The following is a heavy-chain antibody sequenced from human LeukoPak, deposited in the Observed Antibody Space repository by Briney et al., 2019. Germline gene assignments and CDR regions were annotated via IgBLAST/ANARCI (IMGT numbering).Heavy chain of an antibody. J-gene: IGHJ5*02. V-gene: IGHV1-69*05. CDR2: IIPIFGTA. CDR3: ARGLVVGATNYWFDP. CDR1: GGTFSSYA. D-gene: IGHD1-26*01. Sequence: SVKVSCKASGGTFSSYAISWVRQAPGQGLEWMGGIIPIFGTANYAQKFKGRVTITTDESTSTAYMELSSLRSEDTAVYYCARGLVVGATNYWFDPWGQGTLVTVSS.